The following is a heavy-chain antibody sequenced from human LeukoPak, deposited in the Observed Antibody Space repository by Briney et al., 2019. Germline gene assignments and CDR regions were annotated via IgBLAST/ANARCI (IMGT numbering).Heavy chain of an antibody. CDR3: VRHQSSSYYAFFQH. J-gene: IGHJ1*01. CDR1: GDSISSSNW. Sequence: SGTLSLTCAVSGDSISSSNWWTWVRQPPGKGLEWIGEIYHSGNTNYNPSLKSRVTISVDTSKNQFSLKVPSVAAADTAVYYCVRHQSSSYYAFFQHWGQGILVTVSS. V-gene: IGHV4-4*02. CDR2: IYHSGNT. D-gene: IGHD6-13*01.